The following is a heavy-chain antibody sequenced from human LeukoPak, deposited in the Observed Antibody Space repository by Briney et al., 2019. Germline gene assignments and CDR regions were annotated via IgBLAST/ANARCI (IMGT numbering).Heavy chain of an antibody. CDR2: ISSSSSYI. CDR1: GFTFSSYS. J-gene: IGHJ3*02. D-gene: IGHD6-19*01. CDR3: ARVAGNDAFDI. V-gene: IGHV3-21*01. Sequence: GGSLRLSCAASGFTFSSYSMNWVRQAPGKGLEWVSSISSSSSYIYYADSVKGRFTISRDNAKNSLYLQMNSLRAEDTAVYYCARVAGNDAFDIWGQGTMVTVSS.